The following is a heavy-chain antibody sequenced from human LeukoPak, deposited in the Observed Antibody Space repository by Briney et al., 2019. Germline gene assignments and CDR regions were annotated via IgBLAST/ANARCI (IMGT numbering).Heavy chain of an antibody. CDR3: ARLTGQRFLEPKADEDDY. J-gene: IGHJ4*02. V-gene: IGHV1-2*02. CDR1: GYTFTGYY. D-gene: IGHD3-3*01. Sequence: ASVKVSCKASGYTFTGYYMHWVRQAPGQELEWMGWINPNSGGTNYAQKFQGRVTMTRDTSISTAYMELSRLRSDDTAVYYCARLTGQRFLEPKADEDDYWGRGTLVTVSS. CDR2: INPNSGGT.